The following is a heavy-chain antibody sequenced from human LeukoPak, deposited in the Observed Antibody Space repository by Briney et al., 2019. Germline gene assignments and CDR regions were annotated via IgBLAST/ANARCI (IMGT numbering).Heavy chain of an antibody. CDR1: GFTFSSYS. D-gene: IGHD4-17*01. CDR2: ISSSSSYI. J-gene: IGHJ6*02. V-gene: IGHV3-21*01. Sequence: GGSLRLSCAASGFTFSSYSMNWVRQAPGKGLEWVSYISSSSSYIYYADSVKGRFTVSRDNAKNSLYLQMNSLRAEDTAVYYCARDLEVTLVAVTNRRPRNYYYYAMDVWGQGTTVTVSS. CDR3: ARDLEVTLVAVTNRRPRNYYYYAMDV.